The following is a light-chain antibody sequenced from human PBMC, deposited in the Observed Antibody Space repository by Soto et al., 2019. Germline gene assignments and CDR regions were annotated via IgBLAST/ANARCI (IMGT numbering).Light chain of an antibody. Sequence: IVSKQSPATLSLSPGERATLYCRASQSVSSYLAWYQQKPGQAPRLLIYGASTRATGIPARFSGSGSGTEFTLTISSLQSEDFAVYSCQQYNNWPPLTLGGGT. J-gene: IGKJ4*01. CDR3: QQYNNWPPLT. V-gene: IGKV3-15*01. CDR2: GAS. CDR1: QSVSSY.